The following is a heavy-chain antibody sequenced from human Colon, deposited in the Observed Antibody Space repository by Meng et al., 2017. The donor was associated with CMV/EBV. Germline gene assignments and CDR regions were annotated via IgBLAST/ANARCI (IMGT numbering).Heavy chain of an antibody. CDR1: GDTCTRYA. D-gene: IGHD2-8*01. Sequence: GTELKKARDSENVCGEAAGDTCTRYALNWVREASREGLEWMGWINTKNGIQRYSQGDQRRFVLSFDISARKGYLQLNSHKAEDTAVYYFATGYCTDGVCHFDTWCQGTLVTVSS. J-gene: IGHJ5*02. CDR3: ATGYCTDGVCHFDT. CDR2: INTKNGIQ. V-gene: IGHV7-4-1*02.